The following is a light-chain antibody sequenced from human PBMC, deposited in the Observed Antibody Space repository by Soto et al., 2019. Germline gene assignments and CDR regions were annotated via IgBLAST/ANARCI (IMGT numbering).Light chain of an antibody. Sequence: ENVLTQSPGTLSLSLGERATLSCRASQSISSSYLTWYQQKPGQAPRLLIYGASSRATDIPDRFSGSGSGTDFTLTISRLEPEDFAVYYCQQYDSSPVTFGQGTKLEI. V-gene: IGKV3-20*01. CDR2: GAS. CDR3: QQYDSSPVT. CDR1: QSISSSY. J-gene: IGKJ2*01.